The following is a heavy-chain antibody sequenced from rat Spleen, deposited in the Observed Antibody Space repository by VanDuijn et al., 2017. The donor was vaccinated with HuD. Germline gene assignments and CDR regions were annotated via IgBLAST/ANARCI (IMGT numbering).Heavy chain of an antibody. J-gene: IGHJ3*01. CDR1: GFSLSSYG. Sequence: VQLKESGPGLVQPSQTLSLTCTVSGFSLSSYGVIWVRQAPKKGLEWVASISYEGSSTYYGDSVKGRFTISRDNAKTTQYLQMDSLMSEDTATYYCARQDNYVGFAYWGQGTLVTVSS. D-gene: IGHD1-10*01. CDR2: ISYEGSST. V-gene: IGHV5-22*01. CDR3: ARQDNYVGFAY.